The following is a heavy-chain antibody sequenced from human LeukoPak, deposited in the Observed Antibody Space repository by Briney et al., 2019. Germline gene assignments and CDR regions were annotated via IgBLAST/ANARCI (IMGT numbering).Heavy chain of an antibody. CDR2: INHCGSI. J-gene: IGHJ5*02. D-gene: IGHD2-15*01. Sequence: SETLLLTCAVHGGSFRGYYWSWIPQPPGKGLEWIGEINHCGSISYNPSRQSRVTISVDTSKNQYSLKLSSVTAADTAVYYCARGDCSGGSCYSNPPANWFGPWGQGTLVTVSS. V-gene: IGHV4-34*01. CDR3: ARGDCSGGSCYSNPPANWFGP. CDR1: GGSFRGYY.